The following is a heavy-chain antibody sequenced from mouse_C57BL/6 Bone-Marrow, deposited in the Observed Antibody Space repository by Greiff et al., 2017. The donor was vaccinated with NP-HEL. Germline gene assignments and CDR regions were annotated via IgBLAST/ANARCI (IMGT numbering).Heavy chain of an antibody. CDR3: TRDNYDYYYFDY. CDR1: GFTFSSYA. J-gene: IGHJ2*01. CDR2: ISSGGDYI. D-gene: IGHD2-4*01. Sequence: EVKLVESGEGLVKPGGSLKLSCAASGFTFSSYAMSWVRQTPEKRLEWVAYISSGGDYIYYAATVKGRFTISRDNARNTLYLQMSSLKTEDTAMYYSTRDNYDYYYFDYWGQGTTLTVSS. V-gene: IGHV5-9-1*02.